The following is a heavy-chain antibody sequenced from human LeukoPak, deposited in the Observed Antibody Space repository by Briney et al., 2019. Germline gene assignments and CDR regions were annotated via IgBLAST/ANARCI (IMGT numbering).Heavy chain of an antibody. CDR3: AREAGGSSH. J-gene: IGHJ4*02. Sequence: PGGSLRLSCGASGFTFSSYWMSWARQAPGKGLEWVASIKQDGSEKYYVDSVKGRFTISRDNAKNSLYLQMNSLRAEDTAVYYCAREAGGSSHWGQGTLVTVSS. CDR1: GFTFSSYW. V-gene: IGHV3-7*01. CDR2: IKQDGSEK. D-gene: IGHD2-2*01.